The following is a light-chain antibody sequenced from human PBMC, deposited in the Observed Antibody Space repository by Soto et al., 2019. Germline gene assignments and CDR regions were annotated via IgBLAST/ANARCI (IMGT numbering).Light chain of an antibody. CDR1: QSVSSSY. Sequence: EIVLTQSPGTLSLPPGEGATLSCRASQSVSSSYLAWYQQKPGQAPRLLIYGASSRATGIPDRFSGSGSGTDFTLTISTLEPEDCAVYYCLQYGSSPLTFGGGTKVEIK. V-gene: IGKV3-20*01. J-gene: IGKJ4*01. CDR2: GAS. CDR3: LQYGSSPLT.